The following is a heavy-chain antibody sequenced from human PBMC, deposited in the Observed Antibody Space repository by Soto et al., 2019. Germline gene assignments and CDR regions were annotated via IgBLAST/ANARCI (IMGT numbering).Heavy chain of an antibody. Sequence: SQTLSLTCAISGDSVSSNSAAWNWIRQSPSRGLEWLGRTYYRSKWYNDYAVSVKSRITINPDTSKNQFPLQLNSVTPEDTAVYYCARVYYYGSGPGLYMDVWGKGTTVTVSS. CDR2: TYYRSKWYN. CDR1: GDSVSSNSAA. D-gene: IGHD3-10*01. CDR3: ARVYYYGSGPGLYMDV. V-gene: IGHV6-1*01. J-gene: IGHJ6*03.